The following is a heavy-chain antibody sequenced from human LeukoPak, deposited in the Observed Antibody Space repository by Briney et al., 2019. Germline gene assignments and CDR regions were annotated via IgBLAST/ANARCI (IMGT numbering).Heavy chain of an antibody. J-gene: IGHJ4*02. Sequence: PGGSLRLSCSASGFTFSSYAMHWVRQAPGKGLEYVSTISSNGGNIYYADSVKGRFTISRDNSKNTLHLQMSSLRPDDTAVYYCVREWYSAMYWGQGTLVTVSS. CDR1: GFTFSSYA. CDR2: ISSNGGNI. D-gene: IGHD1-1*01. V-gene: IGHV3-64D*06. CDR3: VREWYSAMY.